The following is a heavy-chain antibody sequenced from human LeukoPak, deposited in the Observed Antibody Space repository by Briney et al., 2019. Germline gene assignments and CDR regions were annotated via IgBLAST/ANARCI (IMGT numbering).Heavy chain of an antibody. V-gene: IGHV1-2*02. CDR2: INPNSGGT. CDR1: GYTFTGYY. D-gene: IGHD3-22*01. J-gene: IGHJ3*02. CDR3: AFYYYDSSGYANDAFDI. Sequence: ASVKVSCKASGYTFTGYYMHWVRQAPGQGLEWMGWINPNSGGTNYAQKFQGRVTMTRDTSISTAYMELSRLRSDDTAVYYCAFYYYDSSGYANDAFDIWGQGTVVTVSS.